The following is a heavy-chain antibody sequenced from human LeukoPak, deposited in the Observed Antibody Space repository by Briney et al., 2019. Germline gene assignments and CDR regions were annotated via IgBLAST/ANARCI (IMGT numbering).Heavy chain of an antibody. Sequence: SETLSLTCTVSGDSISSYFWSWIRQPAGKGLEWIGRIYTSGSTSYHPSLKSRVTMSVDTSKNQFSLNLSSVTAADTALYYCARDPPPPGGDFDIWGQGTMVTVSS. CDR3: ARDPPPPGGDFDI. J-gene: IGHJ3*02. D-gene: IGHD2-21*01. CDR2: IYTSGST. V-gene: IGHV4-4*07. CDR1: GDSISSYF.